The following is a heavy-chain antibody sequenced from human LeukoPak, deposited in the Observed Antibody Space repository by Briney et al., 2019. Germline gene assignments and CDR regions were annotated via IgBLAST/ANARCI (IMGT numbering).Heavy chain of an antibody. J-gene: IGHJ5*02. CDR1: GGSISSYY. D-gene: IGHD3-10*02. CDR3: ARDGGVRGVTLKNWFDP. V-gene: IGHV4-4*07. Sequence: SETLSLTCTVSGGSISSYYWSWIRQPAGKGLEWIGRIDTSGNTNYKPSLKSRVTMPVDTSKNQFSLKLNSVTAADTAVYYCARDGGVRGVTLKNWFDPWGQGTLVTVSS. CDR2: IDTSGNT.